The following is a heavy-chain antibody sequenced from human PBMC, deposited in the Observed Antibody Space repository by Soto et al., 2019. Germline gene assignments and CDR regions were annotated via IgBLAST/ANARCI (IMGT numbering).Heavy chain of an antibody. CDR1: SDSISSYY. CDR3: ARGTSWQLPFDY. J-gene: IGHJ4*02. Sequence: SETLSLTCTVSSDSISSYYWSWIRQPPGKRLEWIVYISYSGSTDYNPSLKSRVTISGDTSKNQFSLKVSSVTAADTAVYYCARGTSWQLPFDYWGQGTLVTVSP. V-gene: IGHV4-59*01. D-gene: IGHD6-13*01. CDR2: ISYSGST.